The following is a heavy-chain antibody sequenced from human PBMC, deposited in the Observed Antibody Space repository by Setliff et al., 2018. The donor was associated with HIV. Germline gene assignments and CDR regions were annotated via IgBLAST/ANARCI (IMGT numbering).Heavy chain of an antibody. CDR1: GYTFVNHA. Sequence: GASVKVSCKASGYTFVNHAMHWVRQAPGQRLEWMGWINVGSGKTQYSQKFQGRVTITRDTSASTAYMELSSLRSEDTAVYYCARDSFGGEFTYYYYGMDVWGQGTTVTVSS. CDR3: ARDSFGGEFTYYYYGMDV. V-gene: IGHV1-3*01. D-gene: IGHD3-10*01. CDR2: INVGSGKT. J-gene: IGHJ6*02.